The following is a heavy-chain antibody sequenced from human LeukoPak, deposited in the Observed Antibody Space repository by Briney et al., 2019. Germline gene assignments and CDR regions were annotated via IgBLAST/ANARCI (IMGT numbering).Heavy chain of an antibody. Sequence: PSETLSLTCTVSGVSISSYSWTWIRQPPGKGLEWIGSIYYSGSTNYNPSLKSRVTISVDTSKNQSSLKLSSVTAADTAVYYCVRDRVLGAFDIWGQGTMVTVSS. V-gene: IGHV4-59*01. CDR1: GVSISSYS. J-gene: IGHJ3*02. D-gene: IGHD3-16*01. CDR2: IYYSGST. CDR3: VRDRVLGAFDI.